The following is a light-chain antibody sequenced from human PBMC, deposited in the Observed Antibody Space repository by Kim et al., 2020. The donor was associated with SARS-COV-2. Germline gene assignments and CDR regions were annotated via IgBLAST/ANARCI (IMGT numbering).Light chain of an antibody. CDR1: QSISSY. V-gene: IGKV1-9*01. Sequence: AIVGERVTITCRASQSISSYLACYQQKPGNAHKLVIYVASTLQSGVPSRFSGRGAGTDFTLTISSLQPEDFATYYCQQLNSYPLTFGGGTKVDIK. CDR3: QQLNSYPLT. CDR2: VAS. J-gene: IGKJ4*02.